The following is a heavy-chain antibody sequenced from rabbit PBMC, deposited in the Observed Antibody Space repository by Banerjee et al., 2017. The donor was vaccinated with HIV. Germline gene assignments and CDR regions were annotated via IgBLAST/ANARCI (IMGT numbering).Heavy chain of an antibody. V-gene: IGHV1S45*01. CDR2: INTGSSGST. CDR1: GFSFSNRYV. J-gene: IGHJ4*01. D-gene: IGHD1-1*01. CDR3: ARDEQASGGYVFNL. Sequence: QEQLEESGGGLVKPEGSLTLTCKASGFSFSNRYVMCWVRQAPGKGLEWIACINTGSSGSTYYASWAKGRFTISKTSSTTVTLQMTSLTVADTATYFCARDEQASGGYVFNLWGPGTLVTVS.